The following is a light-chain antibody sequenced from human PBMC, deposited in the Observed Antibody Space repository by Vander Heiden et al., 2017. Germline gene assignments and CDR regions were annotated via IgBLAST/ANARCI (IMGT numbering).Light chain of an antibody. Sequence: QSALTQPASGPGAPGQPITISCTGTSSDIGGYEYVSWYQHHPGKAPKLMIYDVSNRPSGVSDRFAGSKSGNTASLTISGLQAEDEADYYCSSYTSRSTVVFGGGTKLTVL. CDR3: SSYTSRSTVV. CDR1: SSDIGGYEY. V-gene: IGLV2-14*03. CDR2: DVS. J-gene: IGLJ2*01.